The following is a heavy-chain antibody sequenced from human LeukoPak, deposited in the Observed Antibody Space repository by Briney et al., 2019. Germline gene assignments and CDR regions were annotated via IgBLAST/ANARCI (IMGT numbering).Heavy chain of an antibody. J-gene: IGHJ4*02. D-gene: IGHD4-17*01. CDR1: GFTFSSYA. Sequence: GGSLRLSCAVSGFTFSSYAMTWVRQTPGKGLEWVSAITASGGSTYYADSVKGRFTISRDNSKNTLYLQVNSLRAEDTAVYYCAKVPYGDYYFENWGQGPLVTVS. CDR2: ITASGGST. V-gene: IGHV3-23*01. CDR3: AKVPYGDYYFEN.